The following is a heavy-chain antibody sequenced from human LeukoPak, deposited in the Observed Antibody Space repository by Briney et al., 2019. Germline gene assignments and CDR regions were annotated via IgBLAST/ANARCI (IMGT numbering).Heavy chain of an antibody. CDR2: INPNSGGT. CDR3: ARGLKELLWFGELLDNWFDP. D-gene: IGHD3-10*01. V-gene: IGHV1-2*02. J-gene: IGHJ5*02. CDR1: GYTFTGYY. Sequence: ASVKVSCKASGYTFTGYYMHWVRQAPGQGLEWMGWINPNSGGTNYAQKFQGRVTMTRDTSISTAYMELSSLRSEDTAVYYCARGLKELLWFGELLDNWFDPWGQGTLVTVSS.